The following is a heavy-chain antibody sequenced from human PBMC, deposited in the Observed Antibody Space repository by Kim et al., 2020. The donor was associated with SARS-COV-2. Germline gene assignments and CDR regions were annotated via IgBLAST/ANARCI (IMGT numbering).Heavy chain of an antibody. D-gene: IGHD6-19*01. CDR3: ASSSAPRGWFDP. CDR1: GYTFTSYY. Sequence: ASVKVSCKASGYTFTSYYMHWVRQAPGQGLEWMGIINPSGGSTSYAQKFQGRVTMTRDTSTSTVYMELSSLRSEDTAVYYCASSSAPRGWFDPWGQGTLVTVSS. V-gene: IGHV1-46*01. CDR2: INPSGGST. J-gene: IGHJ5*02.